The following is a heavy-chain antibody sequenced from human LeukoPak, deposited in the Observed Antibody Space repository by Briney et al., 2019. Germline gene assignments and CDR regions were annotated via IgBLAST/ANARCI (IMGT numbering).Heavy chain of an antibody. Sequence: PSETLSLTCTVSGGSISSSSYYWGWIRQPPGKGLEWIGSIYYSGSTYYNPSLKSRVTISVDKSKNQFSLKLSSVTAADTAVYYCARGLVSSSWDYYYGMDVWSQGTTVTVSS. J-gene: IGHJ6*02. CDR2: IYYSGST. V-gene: IGHV4-39*07. CDR1: GGSISSSSYY. CDR3: ARGLVSSSWDYYYGMDV. D-gene: IGHD6-13*01.